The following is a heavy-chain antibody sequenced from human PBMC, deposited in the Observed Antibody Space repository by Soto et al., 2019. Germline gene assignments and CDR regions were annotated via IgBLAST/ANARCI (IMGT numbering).Heavy chain of an antibody. CDR2: IRSKANSYAT. D-gene: IGHD5-12*01. Sequence: ESGGGLVQPGGSLKLSCAASGFTFSGSAMHWVRQASGKGLEWVGRIRSKANSYATAYAASVKGRFTISRDDSKNTAYLQMNRLKTEDTAVYYCTRGAVDIVATTYYYYYYMDVWGKGTTVTVSS. CDR1: GFTFSGSA. V-gene: IGHV3-73*01. J-gene: IGHJ6*03. CDR3: TRGAVDIVATTYYYYYYMDV.